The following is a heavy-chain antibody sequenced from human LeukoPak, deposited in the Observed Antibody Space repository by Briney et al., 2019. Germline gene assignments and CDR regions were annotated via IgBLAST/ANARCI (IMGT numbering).Heavy chain of an antibody. CDR1: GGSISTYY. CDR3: VRGGSGNYPELDY. J-gene: IGHJ4*02. D-gene: IGHD3-10*01. CDR2: IYYSGST. Sequence: SETLSLTRTVSGGSISTYYWSWIRQPPGKGLEWIGHIYYSGSTNYKASLKSRVTISVDTSKNQFSLRLTSVTAADTAVYYCVRGGSGNYPELDYWGQGTLVTVSS. V-gene: IGHV4-59*08.